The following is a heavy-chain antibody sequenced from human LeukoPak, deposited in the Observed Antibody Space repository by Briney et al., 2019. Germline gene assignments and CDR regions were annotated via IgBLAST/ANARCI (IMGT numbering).Heavy chain of an antibody. CDR3: ARDLNYGSRTFDY. CDR1: GFTFSSYA. CDR2: ISSSSNYI. V-gene: IGHV3-21*01. Sequence: GGSLRLSCAASGFTFSSYAMSWVRQAPGKGLEWVSSISSSSNYIYYADSVKGRFTISRDNAKNSLYLQMNSLRAEDTAVYYCARDLNYGSRTFDYWGQGTLVTVSS. D-gene: IGHD3-10*01. J-gene: IGHJ4*02.